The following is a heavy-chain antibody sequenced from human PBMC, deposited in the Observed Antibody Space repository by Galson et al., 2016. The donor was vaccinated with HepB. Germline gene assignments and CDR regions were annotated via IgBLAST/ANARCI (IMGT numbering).Heavy chain of an antibody. CDR1: GFTFSSYA. CDR3: ARYSPATDY. J-gene: IGHJ4*02. Sequence: SLRLSCAASGFTFSSYAMSWVRQAPGKGLEWVAVISKDVVNKYYADSVKGRFTISRDNSKNTLYLQMNSLRTEDTAVYYCARYSPATDYWGQGTLVTVSS. CDR2: ISKDVVNK. D-gene: IGHD1-26*01. V-gene: IGHV3-30*04.